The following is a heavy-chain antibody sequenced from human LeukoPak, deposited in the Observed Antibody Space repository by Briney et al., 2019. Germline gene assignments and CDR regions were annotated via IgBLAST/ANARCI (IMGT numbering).Heavy chain of an antibody. Sequence: SETLSLTCTVSGGSISSGGYYWRWIRQPPGKGLEWIGYIYHSGSTYYNPSLKSRVTISVDRSKNQFSLKLSSVTAADTAVYYCASVDTVFDYWGQGTLVTVSS. D-gene: IGHD5-18*01. CDR2: IYHSGST. J-gene: IGHJ4*02. CDR1: GGSISSGGYY. CDR3: ASVDTVFDY. V-gene: IGHV4-30-2*01.